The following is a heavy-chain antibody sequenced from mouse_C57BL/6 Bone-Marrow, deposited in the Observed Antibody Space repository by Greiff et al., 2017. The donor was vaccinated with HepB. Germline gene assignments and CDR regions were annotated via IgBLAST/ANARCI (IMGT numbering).Heavy chain of an antibody. J-gene: IGHJ3*01. CDR3: ASWDCNGSSYAWFAY. CDR1: GYTFTSYW. CDR2: INPSNGGT. Sequence: QVQLQQPGTELVKPGASVKLSCKASGYTFTSYWMHWVKQRPGQGLEWIGKINPSNGGTNYNEKFKSKATLTVDKSSSTAYMQLSSLTSEDSAVYYCASWDCNGSSYAWFAYWGQGTLVTVSA. D-gene: IGHD1-1*01. V-gene: IGHV1-53*01.